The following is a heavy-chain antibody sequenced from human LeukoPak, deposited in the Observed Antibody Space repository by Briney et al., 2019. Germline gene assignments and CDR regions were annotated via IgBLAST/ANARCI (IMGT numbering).Heavy chain of an antibody. Sequence: GGSLRLSCAASGFTFSSYAMSWVRQAPGKGLEWVSAISGSGGSTYYADSVKGRFTISRDISKNTLYLQMNSLRAEDTAVYYCAKDRAATSDYGDYGYFDYWGQGTLVTVSS. J-gene: IGHJ4*02. CDR1: GFTFSSYA. CDR2: ISGSGGST. V-gene: IGHV3-23*01. D-gene: IGHD4-17*01. CDR3: AKDRAATSDYGDYGYFDY.